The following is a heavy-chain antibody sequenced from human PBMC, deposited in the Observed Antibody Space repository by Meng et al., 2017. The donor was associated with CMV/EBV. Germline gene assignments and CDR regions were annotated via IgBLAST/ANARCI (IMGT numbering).Heavy chain of an antibody. V-gene: IGHV3-30-3*01. CDR3: AREVVRGESWFDP. D-gene: IGHD3-16*01. CDR2: ISYDGSNK. CDR1: GFTFSSYA. Sequence: GESLKISCAASGFTFSSYAMHWVRQAPGKGLGWVAVISYDGSNKYYADSVKGRFTISRDNSKNTLYLQMNSLRAEDTAVYYCAREVVRGESWFDPWGQGTLVTVSS. J-gene: IGHJ5*02.